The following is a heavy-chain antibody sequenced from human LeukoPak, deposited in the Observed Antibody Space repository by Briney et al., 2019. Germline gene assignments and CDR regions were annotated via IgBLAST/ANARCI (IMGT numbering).Heavy chain of an antibody. V-gene: IGHV3-74*03. J-gene: IGHJ4*02. Sequence: GGSLRLSCAASGFIFSSYWMHWVRHKPGEGPLWLSRINGDGTSTAYAHSVQGRFIISRDNAMNTLYLQMNSLRVDDTAVYTRQWHTPSDYWGLGTVVTVSS. CDR2: INGDGTST. CDR3: QWHTPSDY. D-gene: IGHD6-19*01. CDR1: GFIFSSYW.